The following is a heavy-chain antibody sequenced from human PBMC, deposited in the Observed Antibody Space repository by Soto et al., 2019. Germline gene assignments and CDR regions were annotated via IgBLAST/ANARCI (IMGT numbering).Heavy chain of an antibody. CDR2: IIPIFGTA. CDR1: VGHVSSYA. J-gene: IGHJ6*02. V-gene: IGHV1-69*01. D-gene: IGHD1-1*01. CDR3: ARAYLWERRLGSRRYYYYYGMDV. Sequence: QVQLVQSGAEVKKPGSSVQVSCKASVGHVSSYAISWVRQAPGQGREWMGGIIPIFGTANYAQKFQGRVTIPADESTSTAYIELSSLRSEDTAVYYWARAYLWERRLGSRRYYYYYGMDVWGQGTTVTVSS.